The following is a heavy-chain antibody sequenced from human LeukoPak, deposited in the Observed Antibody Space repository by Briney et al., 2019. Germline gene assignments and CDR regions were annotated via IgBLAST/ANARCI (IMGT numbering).Heavy chain of an antibody. D-gene: IGHD2-15*01. CDR2: ISGNGDIT. V-gene: IGHV3-23*01. J-gene: IGHJ4*02. CDR3: ARVKRDCSGGSCYSYDY. CDR1: RFTFNTYA. Sequence: HAGGSLRLSCAASRFTFNTYAVNWVRQAPGKGLEWVPAISGNGDITYYADSVRGRFTISRDNSKNTLYLQMNSLRAEDTAVYYCARVKRDCSGGSCYSYDYWGQGTLVTASS.